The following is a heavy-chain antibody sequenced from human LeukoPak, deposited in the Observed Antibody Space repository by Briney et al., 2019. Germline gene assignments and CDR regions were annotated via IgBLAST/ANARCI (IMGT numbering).Heavy chain of an antibody. Sequence: PGGSLRLSCVPSGFSFSNYAMSWVRQAPGKGLEWVSSISGSGGSTHYVDSVKGRFTISRDKTKNTLYLQMNSLRAEDTAVYYCAKNSYYDASGYYREYYFDSWGQGTLVTVSS. CDR1: GFSFSNYA. V-gene: IGHV3-23*01. J-gene: IGHJ4*02. CDR2: ISGSGGST. D-gene: IGHD3-22*01. CDR3: AKNSYYDASGYYREYYFDS.